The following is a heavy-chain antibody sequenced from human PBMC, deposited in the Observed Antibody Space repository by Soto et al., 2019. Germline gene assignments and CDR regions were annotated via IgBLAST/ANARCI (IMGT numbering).Heavy chain of an antibody. Sequence: ASVKVSCKASGYTFTSYDINWVRQATGQGLEWMGWMNPNSGNTGYAQKFQGRVTMTRNTSISTAYMELSSLRSEDTAVYYCARAAGVYGDYYYYYGMDVWGQGTTVTVS. CDR3: ARAAGVYGDYYYYYGMDV. CDR2: MNPNSGNT. J-gene: IGHJ6*02. CDR1: GYTFTSYD. D-gene: IGHD4-17*01. V-gene: IGHV1-8*01.